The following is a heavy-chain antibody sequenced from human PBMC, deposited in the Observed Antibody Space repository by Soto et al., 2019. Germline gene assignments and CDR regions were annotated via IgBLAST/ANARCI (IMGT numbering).Heavy chain of an antibody. CDR3: AGTSSLQWYYMDV. J-gene: IGHJ6*03. Sequence: QVQLQQSGPGLVRPSQTLSLTCVISGDSVSSNSAAWNWIRQSPSRGLEWLGRTYYRSRWYNDYAVSVRSRITVNADTSKNQFSLHLNSVTPEDTAVYHCAGTSSLQWYYMDVWDKGTTVTVSS. CDR1: GDSVSSNSAA. V-gene: IGHV6-1*01. D-gene: IGHD1-7*01. CDR2: TYYRSRWYN.